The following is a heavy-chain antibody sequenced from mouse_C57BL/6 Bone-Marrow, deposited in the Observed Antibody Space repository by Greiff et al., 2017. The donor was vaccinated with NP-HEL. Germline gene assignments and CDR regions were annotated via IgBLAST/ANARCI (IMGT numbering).Heavy chain of an antibody. V-gene: IGHV5-6*01. CDR3: ARHGGNYDYAMDY. D-gene: IGHD2-1*01. CDR2: ISSGGSYT. CDR1: GFTFSSYG. Sequence: VHVKQSGGDLVKPGGSLKLSCAASGFTFSSYGMSWVRQTPDKRLEWVATISSGGSYTYYPDSVKGRFTISRDNAKNTLYLQMSSLKSEDTAMYYCARHGGNYDYAMDYWGQGTSVTVSS. J-gene: IGHJ4*01.